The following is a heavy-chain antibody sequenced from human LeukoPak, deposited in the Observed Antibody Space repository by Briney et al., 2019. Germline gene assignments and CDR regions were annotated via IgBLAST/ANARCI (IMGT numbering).Heavy chain of an antibody. J-gene: IGHJ4*02. CDR2: ISSSISYI. CDR1: GFTFSSYS. D-gene: IGHD5-18*01. CDR3: AVLRGYSYGPTR. V-gene: IGHV3-21*01. Sequence: GGSLRLSCAASGFTFSSYSMNWVRQAPGKGLEWVSSISSSISYIYYADSVRGRFTISRDNAKNSLYLQMNSLRAEDTAVYYCAVLRGYSYGPTRWGQGTLVTVSS.